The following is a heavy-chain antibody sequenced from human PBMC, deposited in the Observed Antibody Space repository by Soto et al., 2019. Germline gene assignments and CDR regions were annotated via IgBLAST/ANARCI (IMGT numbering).Heavy chain of an antibody. CDR3: AGGSYYNGYFDY. J-gene: IGHJ4*01. CDR1: GGSISDNDYY. Sequence: PSETLSLTCTVSGGSISDNDYYWSWIRQPPGKGLEWIGYIYYSGSTNCNPSLKSRVTISVDTSKNQFSLKLNSVTAADTAVFYCAGGSYYNGYFDYWGHGTLVTVSS. V-gene: IGHV4-61*08. CDR2: IYYSGST. D-gene: IGHD1-26*01.